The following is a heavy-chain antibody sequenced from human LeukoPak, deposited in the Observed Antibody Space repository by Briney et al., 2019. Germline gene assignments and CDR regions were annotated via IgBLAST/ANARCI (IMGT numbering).Heavy chain of an antibody. J-gene: IGHJ4*02. D-gene: IGHD6-13*01. Sequence: GGSLRLSCAASGFSLSNYWMSWVRQVPGKGLEWVANIKQDGSEKYYVDSVKGRFTISRDNSKNTLYLQMNSLRAEDTAVYYCAKDFPFKYSSSWYRSYWGQGTLVTVSS. CDR1: GFSLSNYW. CDR2: IKQDGSEK. CDR3: AKDFPFKYSSSWYRSY. V-gene: IGHV3-7*03.